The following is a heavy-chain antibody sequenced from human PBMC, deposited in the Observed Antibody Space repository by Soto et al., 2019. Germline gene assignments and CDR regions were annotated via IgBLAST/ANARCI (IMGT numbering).Heavy chain of an antibody. J-gene: IGHJ3*02. CDR1: GGTFSSYA. CDR3: ARGGVGPKRGAFDI. Sequence: GASVKVSCKASGGTFSSYAISWVRQAPGQGLEWMGGIIPIFGTANYAQKFQGRVTITADESTSTAYMELSSLRSEDTAVYYCARGGVGPKRGAFDIWGQGTMVT. V-gene: IGHV1-69*13. CDR2: IIPIFGTA. D-gene: IGHD1-26*01.